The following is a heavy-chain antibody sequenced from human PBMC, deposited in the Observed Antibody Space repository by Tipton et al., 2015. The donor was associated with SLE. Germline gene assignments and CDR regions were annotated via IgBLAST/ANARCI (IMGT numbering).Heavy chain of an antibody. CDR2: IYTSGST. Sequence: TLSLTCTVSGGSISSHYWSWIRQPPGKGLEWIGYIYTSGSTYYNPSLKSRVTISVDTSMNEFSLKLTSGTAADTALYYCARDDYGVLGAFDIWGQGTMVTVSS. V-gene: IGHV4-4*08. D-gene: IGHD4-17*01. J-gene: IGHJ3*02. CDR1: GGSISSHY. CDR3: ARDDYGVLGAFDI.